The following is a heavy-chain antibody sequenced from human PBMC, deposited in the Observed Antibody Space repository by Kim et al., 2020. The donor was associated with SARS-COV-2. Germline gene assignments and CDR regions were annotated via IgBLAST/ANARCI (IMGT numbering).Heavy chain of an antibody. Sequence: STSYATSVTVRFTIARSNAKNTLYLQMNSLGAEDTSVYYCATGAISAYEIWGQGTLVTVSS. D-gene: IGHD2-21*01. CDR3: ATGAISAYEI. V-gene: IGHV3-74*01. J-gene: IGHJ3*02. CDR2: ST.